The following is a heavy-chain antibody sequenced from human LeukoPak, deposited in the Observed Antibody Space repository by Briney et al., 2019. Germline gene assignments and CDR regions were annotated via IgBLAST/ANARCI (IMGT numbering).Heavy chain of an antibody. CDR1: GFTFTNYG. CDR3: AKDREGYCISSTCYGFFDY. J-gene: IGHJ4*02. D-gene: IGHD2-2*01. V-gene: IGHV3-30*02. Sequence: GGSLRLSCAASGFTFTNYGMHWVRQAPGKGLQWVAFIRYDGSNKYYADSVKGRFTISRDNSKNTLYLQMNSLRAEDTAVYYCAKDREGYCISSTCYGFFDYWRQGTLVTVSS. CDR2: IRYDGSNK.